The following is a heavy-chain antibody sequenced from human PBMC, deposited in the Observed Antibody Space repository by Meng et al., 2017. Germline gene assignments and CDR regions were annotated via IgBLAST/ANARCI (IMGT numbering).Heavy chain of an antibody. V-gene: IGHV3-64*01. D-gene: IGHD2-15*01. CDR2: ISSNGGST. CDR1: GFTFSSYA. Sequence: GESLKISCAAPGFTFSSYAMHWVRQAPGKGLEYVSAISSNGGSTYYANSVKGRFTISRDKSKNTLYLQMGSLRAEDMAVYYCARYACSGGSCYADYWGQGTLVTVSS. J-gene: IGHJ4*02. CDR3: ARYACSGGSCYADY.